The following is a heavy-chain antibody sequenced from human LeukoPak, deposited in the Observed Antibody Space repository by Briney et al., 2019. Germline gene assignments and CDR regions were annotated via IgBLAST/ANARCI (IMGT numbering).Heavy chain of an antibody. D-gene: IGHD5-24*01. CDR3: ARARGWLQFSYYIYYMDV. CDR2: ISSSGSTR. CDR1: GFTFSSYE. Sequence: GGSLRLSCAASGFTFSSYEMNWVRQAPGKGLEWVSYISSSGSTRYYADSVKGRFIISRDNAKNSLSLQMNRMRGEDTAVYYCARARGWLQFSYYIYYMDVWGKGTTVTVSS. V-gene: IGHV3-48*03. J-gene: IGHJ6*03.